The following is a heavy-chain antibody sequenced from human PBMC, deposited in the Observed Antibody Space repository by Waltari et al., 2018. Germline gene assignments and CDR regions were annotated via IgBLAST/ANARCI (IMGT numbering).Heavy chain of an antibody. D-gene: IGHD3-22*01. Sequence: QLQLQESGPGLVKPSETLSLTCTVSGGSISSSSYYWGWIRQPPGQGLEWIGSIYYSGRTYYNPSRKSRVTISVDTSKNQFSLKLSSVTAADTAVYYCARPLVEGYYYDSSGYYFDYWGQGTLVTVSS. CDR2: IYYSGRT. CDR3: ARPLVEGYYYDSSGYYFDY. J-gene: IGHJ4*02. V-gene: IGHV4-39*01. CDR1: GGSISSSSYY.